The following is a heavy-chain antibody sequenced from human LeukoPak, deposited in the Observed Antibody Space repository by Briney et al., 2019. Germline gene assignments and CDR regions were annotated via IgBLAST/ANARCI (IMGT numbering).Heavy chain of an antibody. CDR3: ARGTRDYDILTGYSKPRFDY. CDR1: GYTFTSYD. V-gene: IGHV1-8*01. J-gene: IGHJ4*02. D-gene: IGHD3-9*01. CDR2: MNPNSGNT. Sequence: ASVKVSCKASGYTFTSYDINWVRQATGQGLEWRGWMNPNSGNTAYAQKFQGRVTMTRNTSTSTAYMELSSLRSDDTAVYYCARGTRDYDILTGYSKPRFDYWGQGTLVTVSS.